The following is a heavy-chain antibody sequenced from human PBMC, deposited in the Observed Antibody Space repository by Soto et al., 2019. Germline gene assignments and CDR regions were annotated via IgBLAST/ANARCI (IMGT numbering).Heavy chain of an antibody. CDR2: IYYSGST. CDR1: GGSISSGGYY. J-gene: IGHJ5*02. CDR3: ARAAVNYYDSSGYCDWFDP. Sequence: SETLSLTCTVSGGSISSGGYYWSWIRQHPGKGLEWIGYIYYSGSTYYNPSLKSRVTISVDTSKNQFSLKLSSVTAADTAVYYCARAAVNYYDSSGYCDWFDPWGQGTLVTVSS. V-gene: IGHV4-31*03. D-gene: IGHD3-22*01.